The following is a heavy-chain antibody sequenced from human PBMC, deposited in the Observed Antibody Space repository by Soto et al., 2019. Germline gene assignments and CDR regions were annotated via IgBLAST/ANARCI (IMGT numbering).Heavy chain of an antibody. CDR1: GYTFTGYY. D-gene: IGHD2-2*01. CDR3: ARPRVYCSSTGCSSLGAFDI. J-gene: IGHJ3*02. CDR2: INPNSGGT. Sequence: GASVKVSCKASGYTFTGYYMHCVRQAPGQGLEWMGWINPNSGGTNYAQKFQGWVTMTRDTSISTAYMELSRLRSDDTAVYYCARPRVYCSSTGCSSLGAFDIWGQGTMVTVS. V-gene: IGHV1-2*04.